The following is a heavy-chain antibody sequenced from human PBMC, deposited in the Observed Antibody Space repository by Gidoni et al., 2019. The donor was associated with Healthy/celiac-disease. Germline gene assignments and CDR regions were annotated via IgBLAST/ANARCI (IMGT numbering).Heavy chain of an antibody. CDR2: ISWDGGST. Sequence: EVQLVESGGVVVQPGGSLRLSCAASGFTFEDYTMHWVRQAPGKGLEWVSLISWDGGSTYYADSVKGRFTSSRDNSKNSLYLQMNSLRTEDTALYYCAKDRSYSSGFLFDYWGQGTLVTVSS. CDR3: AKDRSYSSGFLFDY. D-gene: IGHD6-19*01. CDR1: GFTFEDYT. J-gene: IGHJ4*02. V-gene: IGHV3-43*01.